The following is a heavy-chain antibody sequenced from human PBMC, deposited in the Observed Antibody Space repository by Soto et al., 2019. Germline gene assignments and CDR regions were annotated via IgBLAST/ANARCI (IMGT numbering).Heavy chain of an antibody. CDR1: GYSFTSYW. D-gene: IGHD2-15*01. CDR2: IDPSDSYT. CDR3: ARLDCSGGSCYDHNWFDP. Sequence: GESLKISCTGSGYSFTSYWISWVRQMTGKGLEWMGRIDPSDSYTNYSPSFQGHVTISADKSISTAYLQWSSLKASDTAMYYCARLDCSGGSCYDHNWFDPWGQGTLVTVSS. J-gene: IGHJ5*02. V-gene: IGHV5-10-1*01.